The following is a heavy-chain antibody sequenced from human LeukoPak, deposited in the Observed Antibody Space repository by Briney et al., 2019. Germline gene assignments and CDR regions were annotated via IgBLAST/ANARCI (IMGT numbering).Heavy chain of an antibody. CDR3: ARGGQGDGYSADEAFDF. CDR1: GDSVSSNSTA. J-gene: IGHJ3*01. V-gene: IGHV6-1*01. Sequence: SQTLSLTCAISGDSVSSNSTACNWIRQSPSRGLEWLGRTYYRSKWYNDYAVSVKSRVTINPDTSKNQFSLQLNSVTPEDTAVYYCARGGQGDGYSADEAFDFWGQGTMVTVSS. D-gene: IGHD5-24*01. CDR2: TYYRSKWYN.